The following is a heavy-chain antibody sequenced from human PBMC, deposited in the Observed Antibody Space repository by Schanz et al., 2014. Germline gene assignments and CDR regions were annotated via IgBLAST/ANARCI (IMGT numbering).Heavy chain of an antibody. CDR3: ARDYESDLSSPRHDAFDV. CDR2: MWNDGIKT. CDR1: TSLFSRSV. D-gene: IGHD3-22*01. J-gene: IGHJ3*01. V-gene: IGHV3-33*08. Sequence: DLVESGGGVVQPGRSLTLSCAVSTSLFSRSVIHWVRQAPGKGLEWVAVMWNDGIKTHYADSGKGRFTISRDNGKKSLYLQINSLRAEDTAVYFGARDYESDLSSPRHDAFDVWGQGTVVTVSS.